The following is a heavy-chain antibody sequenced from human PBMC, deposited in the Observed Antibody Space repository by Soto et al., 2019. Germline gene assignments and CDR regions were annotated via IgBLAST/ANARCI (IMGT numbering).Heavy chain of an antibody. CDR2: ISSNGGST. J-gene: IGHJ1*01. D-gene: IGHD3-22*01. CDR3: VKVPRYYYDSSGYYPPFQH. Sequence: PGGSLRLACSASGFSFRSYAMHWVRQAPGKGLEYVSAISSNGGSTYYADSVKGRFTISRDNSKNTLYLQMSSLRAEDTAVYYCVKVPRYYYDSSGYYPPFQHWGQGTLVTVSS. CDR1: GFSFRSYA. V-gene: IGHV3-64D*06.